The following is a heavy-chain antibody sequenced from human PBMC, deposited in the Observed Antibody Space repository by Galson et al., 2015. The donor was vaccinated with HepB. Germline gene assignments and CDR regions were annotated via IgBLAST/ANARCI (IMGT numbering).Heavy chain of an antibody. D-gene: IGHD5-18*01. CDR2: ISSSSSYI. CDR1: GFTFSSYS. V-gene: IGHV3-21*01. J-gene: IGHJ4*02. Sequence: SLRLSCAASGFTFSSYSMNWVRQAPGKGLEWVSTISSSSSYIYYADSVKGRFTISRDNAKNSLYLQLNGLRAEDTAVYYCARSVDTRPAGYWGQGTLVTVSS. CDR3: ARSVDTRPAGY.